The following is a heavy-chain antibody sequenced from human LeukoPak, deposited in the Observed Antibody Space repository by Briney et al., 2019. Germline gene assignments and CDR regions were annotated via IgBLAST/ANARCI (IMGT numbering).Heavy chain of an antibody. J-gene: IGHJ4*02. CDR2: ISYDGSNK. D-gene: IGHD1-26*01. Sequence: GGSLRLSCAASGFTFSSYGMHWVRQAPGKGLEWVAVISYDGSNKYYADSVKGRFTISRDNSKNTLYLQMNSLRAEDTAVYYCAKDLTYSGIGEAAIDYWGQGTLVTVSS. CDR1: GFTFSSYG. V-gene: IGHV3-30*18. CDR3: AKDLTYSGIGEAAIDY.